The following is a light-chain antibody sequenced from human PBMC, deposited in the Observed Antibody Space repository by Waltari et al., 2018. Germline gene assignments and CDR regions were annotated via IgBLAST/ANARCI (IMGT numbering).Light chain of an antibody. CDR2: DNN. J-gene: IGLJ3*02. CDR3: QSYDSSLRALV. CDR1: TSNIGAGYD. Sequence: QSVLTQPPSVSGAPGQRVTISCTGTTSNIGAGYDVHWYQQLPGTAPKLLIYDNNKRPSGVPATFSGSKSDTSAALAITGLQPEDESDYYCQSYDSSLRALVFGGGTKLTVL. V-gene: IGLV1-40*01.